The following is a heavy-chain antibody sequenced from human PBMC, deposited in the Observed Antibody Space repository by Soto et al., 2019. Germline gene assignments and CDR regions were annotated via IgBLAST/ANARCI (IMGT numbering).Heavy chain of an antibody. V-gene: IGHV4-34*01. CDR1: GGSFSGYY. D-gene: IGHD3-10*01. CDR2: INHSGST. Sequence: SETLSLTCAVYGGSFSGYYWSWIRQPPGKGLEWIGEINHSGSTNYNPSLKSRVTISVDTSKNQFSLKLSSVTAADTAVFYCARGVTMVRGVFLGVSNYYYMEVWCKGPPVTVS. CDR3: ARGVTMVRGVFLGVSNYYYMEV. J-gene: IGHJ6*03.